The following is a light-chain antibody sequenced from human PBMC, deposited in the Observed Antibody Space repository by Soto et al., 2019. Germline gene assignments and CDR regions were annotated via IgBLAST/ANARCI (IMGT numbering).Light chain of an antibody. CDR2: GAS. J-gene: IGKJ1*01. CDR1: QSVSSN. Sequence: EIVMTQSPATLSVSPGERATLSCRASQSVSSNLVWYQQKPGQAPRLLIYGASTRATGIPARFSGSGSGTEFTLTISSLQSEDFAVYYCQQYNNWPPWKFGQGTKV. V-gene: IGKV3-15*01. CDR3: QQYNNWPPWK.